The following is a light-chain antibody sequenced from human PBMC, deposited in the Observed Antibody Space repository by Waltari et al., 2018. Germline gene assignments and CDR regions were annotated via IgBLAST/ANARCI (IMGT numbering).Light chain of an antibody. CDR3: ALYMGSGIWV. CDR1: TGFLSPTSH. Sequence: QTVVTVEPSLSVSPCSTVTPTAALSTGFLSPTSHAPWDQQTPGQAPRTLVYKANARSSGVPDRFSGSILGNTAALTITGAQADDESDYYCALYMGSGIWVFGGGTRLTVL. V-gene: IGLV8-61*01. J-gene: IGLJ3*02. CDR2: KAN.